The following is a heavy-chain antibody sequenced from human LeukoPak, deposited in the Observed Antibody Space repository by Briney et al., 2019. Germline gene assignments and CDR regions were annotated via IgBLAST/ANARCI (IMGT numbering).Heavy chain of an antibody. D-gene: IGHD3-22*01. J-gene: IGHJ3*02. CDR2: IYSGGST. CDR1: GFTVSSNY. V-gene: IGHV3-53*01. Sequence: AGGSLRLSCAASGFTVSSNYMSWVRQAPRKGLEWVSVIYSGGSTYYADSVKGRFTISRDNSKNTLYLQMNSLRAEDTAVYYCARRYYYDSSGSSDAFDIWGQGTMVTVSS. CDR3: ARRYYYDSSGSSDAFDI.